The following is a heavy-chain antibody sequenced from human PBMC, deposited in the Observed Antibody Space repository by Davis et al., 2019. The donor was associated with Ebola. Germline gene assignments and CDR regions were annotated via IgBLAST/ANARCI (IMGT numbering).Heavy chain of an antibody. V-gene: IGHV4-61*08. CDR1: GGSISSDAH. Sequence: SETLSLTCAVSGGSISSDAHWTWVRQSPGKGLEWIGYIYYTGNTNYNLSLKSRVTISKDTSKNQFSLSLSSVTAADTAVYYCARSDPLFWFDSWGQGTLVTISS. CDR2: IYYTGNT. J-gene: IGHJ5*01. CDR3: ARSDPLFWFDS.